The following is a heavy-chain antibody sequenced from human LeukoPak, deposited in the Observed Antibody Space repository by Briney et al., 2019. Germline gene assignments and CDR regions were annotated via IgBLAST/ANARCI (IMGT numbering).Heavy chain of an antibody. V-gene: IGHV3-53*01. CDR1: GFTVSSYY. Sequence: GGSLRVSCAASGFTVSSYYMSWVRQAPGKGLEWVSVIYSGGSTYYADSVKGRFTISRDNSKNTLHLQMNSLRAEDTAVYYCAMSVVTAIHSDYWGQGTLVAVSS. CDR3: AMSVVTAIHSDY. J-gene: IGHJ4*02. D-gene: IGHD2-21*02. CDR2: IYSGGST.